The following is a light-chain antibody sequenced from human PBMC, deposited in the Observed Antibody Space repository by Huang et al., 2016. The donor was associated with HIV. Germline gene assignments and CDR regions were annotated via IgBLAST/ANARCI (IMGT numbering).Light chain of an antibody. Sequence: DIQMTQSPSSLPASVGDRVTITCRASQRISSYLNWYQQKPGKAPKLLLYGASTLQSGVPARFSGSGSGTYFTLTISSLRPEDFASYYCQQSHTAPWTFGQGTRV. CDR2: GAS. V-gene: IGKV1-39*01. J-gene: IGKJ1*01. CDR1: QRISSY. CDR3: QQSHTAPWT.